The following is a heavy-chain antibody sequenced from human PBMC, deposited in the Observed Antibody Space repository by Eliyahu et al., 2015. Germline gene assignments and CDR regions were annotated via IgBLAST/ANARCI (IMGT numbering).Heavy chain of an antibody. Sequence: EVQLVESGGGLVKPGGSLRLSCAASGFIFRTYSMNWVRQAPGKGLEWVSSIDTSSSYMYYRDSVRGRFTISRDNARSSLYLQMNSLRAEDTAVYYCARGTIVVVPTFMPWWGQGTLVTVSS. J-gene: IGHJ4*02. CDR2: IDTSSSYM. CDR3: ARGTIVVVPTFMPW. D-gene: IGHD2-2*01. V-gene: IGHV3-21*01. CDR1: GFIFRTYS.